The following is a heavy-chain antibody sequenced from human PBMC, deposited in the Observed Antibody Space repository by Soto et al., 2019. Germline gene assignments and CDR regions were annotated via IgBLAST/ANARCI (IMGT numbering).Heavy chain of an antibody. D-gene: IGHD3-22*01. V-gene: IGHV3-9*01. J-gene: IGHJ4*02. CDR3: VKDSESSGYLTHLDY. Sequence: DVQLVESGGALVQPGRSLRLSCVASGFTFDDYAIHWVRQSPGKGLEWVSGLTWNGDIIGYGDSVKGRFTISRDNAKNSLYLEMHSLRVEDTALYYCVKDSESSGYLTHLDYWGQGTLVTVSS. CDR2: LTWNGDII. CDR1: GFTFDDYA.